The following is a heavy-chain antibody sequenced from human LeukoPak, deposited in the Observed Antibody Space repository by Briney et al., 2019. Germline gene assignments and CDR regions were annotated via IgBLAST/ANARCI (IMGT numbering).Heavy chain of an antibody. CDR1: GYTFTSYA. V-gene: IGHV7-4-1*02. J-gene: IGHJ6*02. Sequence: ASVKVSCKASGYTFTSYAMNWVRQAPGQGLEWMGRINTNTGNPTYAQGFTGRFVFSLDTSVSTAYLQISSLKAEDTAVYYCARVVYSYYDSSGYIIYYYYYGMDVWGQGPRSPSP. D-gene: IGHD3-22*01. CDR3: ARVVYSYYDSSGYIIYYYYYGMDV. CDR2: INTNTGNP.